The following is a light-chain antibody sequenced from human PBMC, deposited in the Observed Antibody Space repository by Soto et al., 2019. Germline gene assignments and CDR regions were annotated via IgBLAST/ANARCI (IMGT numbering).Light chain of an antibody. CDR3: CSYAGSSTFPYV. J-gene: IGLJ1*01. V-gene: IGLV2-23*02. CDR1: SSDVGSYNL. CDR2: EVS. Sequence: QSALTQPASVSGSPGQSITISCTGTSSDVGSYNLVSWYQHHPGKAPKLMIYEVSKRPSGVSSRFSGSKSGNTASLTISGLQAEDEADYYCCSYAGSSTFPYVFGTGTKLTVL.